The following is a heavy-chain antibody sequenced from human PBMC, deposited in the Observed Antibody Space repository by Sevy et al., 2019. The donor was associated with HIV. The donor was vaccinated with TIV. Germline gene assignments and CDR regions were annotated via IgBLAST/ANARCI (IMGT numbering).Heavy chain of an antibody. CDR2: IYYSGST. Sequence: SETLSLTCTVSGGSISSGDYYWSWIRQPPGKGREWIGYIYYSGSTYYNPSLKSRVTISVDTSKNQFSLKLSSVTAADTAVYYCARDGDYYDSSGYTPFDYWGQGTLVTVSS. CDR1: GGSISSGDYY. D-gene: IGHD3-22*01. V-gene: IGHV4-30-4*01. CDR3: ARDGDYYDSSGYTPFDY. J-gene: IGHJ4*02.